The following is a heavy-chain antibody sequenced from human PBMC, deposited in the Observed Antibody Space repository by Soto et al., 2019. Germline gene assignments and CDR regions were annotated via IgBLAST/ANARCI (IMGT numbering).Heavy chain of an antibody. J-gene: IGHJ5*02. CDR1: GGSISSYY. CDR2: IYYSGST. V-gene: IGHV4-59*01. CDR3: ARAGYYYDSSGQSGWFDP. D-gene: IGHD3-22*01. Sequence: PSETLSLTCTVSGGSISSYYWSWIRQPPGKGLEWIGYIYYSGSTNYNPSLKSRVTISVDTSKNQFSLKLSSVTAADTAVYYCARAGYYYDSSGQSGWFDPWGQGTLVTVSS.